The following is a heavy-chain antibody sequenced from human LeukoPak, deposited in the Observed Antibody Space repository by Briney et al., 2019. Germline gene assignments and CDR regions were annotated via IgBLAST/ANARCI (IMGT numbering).Heavy chain of an antibody. J-gene: IGHJ2*01. CDR3: ARVYYSSSYDYWCFDL. Sequence: SETLSLTCTVSGGSISSSSYYWGWIRQPPGKGLEWIGSLYYSGSTYYNPSLKSRVTISVDTSKNQFSLKLTSVTAADTAVYYCARVYYSSSYDYWCFDLWGRGTLVTVSS. CDR2: LYYSGST. CDR1: GGSISSSSYY. D-gene: IGHD6-13*01. V-gene: IGHV4-39*07.